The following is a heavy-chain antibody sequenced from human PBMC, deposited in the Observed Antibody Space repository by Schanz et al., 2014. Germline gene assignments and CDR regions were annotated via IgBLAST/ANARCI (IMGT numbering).Heavy chain of an antibody. Sequence: EVQLAESGGGLVQPGGSLRLSCAASGFTFSSNSMNWVRQAPGKGLEWVSYISGSSRTIYYADSMKGRFTVSRDNAENALYLQMNSLRAEDTGLYFCARGGSGSHYRLDYWGQGTLVTVSS. CDR2: ISGSSRTI. V-gene: IGHV3-48*01. D-gene: IGHD1-26*01. CDR3: ARGGSGSHYRLDY. J-gene: IGHJ4*02. CDR1: GFTFSSNS.